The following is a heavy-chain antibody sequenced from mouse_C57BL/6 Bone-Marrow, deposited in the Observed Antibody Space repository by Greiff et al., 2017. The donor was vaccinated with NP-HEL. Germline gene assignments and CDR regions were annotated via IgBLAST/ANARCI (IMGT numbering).Heavy chain of an antibody. D-gene: IGHD4-1*01. CDR2: IWSGGST. CDR1: GFSLTSYG. Sequence: VQGVESGPGLVQPSQSLSITCTVSGFSLTSYGVHWVRQSPGKGLEWLGVIWSGGSTDYNAAFISRLSISKDNSTSQVFFKMNSLQADDTAIYYCARKGSWDLTLDYWGQGTTLTVSS. CDR3: ARKGSWDLTLDY. V-gene: IGHV2-2*01. J-gene: IGHJ2*01.